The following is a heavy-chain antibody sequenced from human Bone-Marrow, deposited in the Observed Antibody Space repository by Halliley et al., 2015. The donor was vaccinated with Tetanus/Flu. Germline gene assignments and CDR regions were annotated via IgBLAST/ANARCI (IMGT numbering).Heavy chain of an antibody. J-gene: IGHJ4*02. D-gene: IGHD1-1*01. Sequence: LRLSCSVSGDSISNNLYYWGWIRQPPGKGLEWIGAIYYTGNTYYNPSLKSRVTISVDTSKNKFSLKLTSVTAADTAVYYCARHEWNDGDDWGQGTLVPVSS. CDR3: ARHEWNDGDD. V-gene: IGHV4-39*01. CDR2: IYYTGNT. CDR1: GDSISNNLYY.